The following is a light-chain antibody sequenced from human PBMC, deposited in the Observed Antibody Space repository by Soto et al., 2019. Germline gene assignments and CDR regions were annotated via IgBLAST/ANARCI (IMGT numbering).Light chain of an antibody. CDR1: NMGSKR. V-gene: IGLV3-21*04. Sequence: SYELTQPPSVSVAPEKTARLTCRGDNMGSKRVHWYQQKPGQSPVLVIYYDSDRPSGIPERFSGSNSGNTATLTINRVEAGDEADYYCQLWDSTTDHYVFGTGTKLTVL. CDR3: QLWDSTTDHYV. CDR2: YDS. J-gene: IGLJ1*01.